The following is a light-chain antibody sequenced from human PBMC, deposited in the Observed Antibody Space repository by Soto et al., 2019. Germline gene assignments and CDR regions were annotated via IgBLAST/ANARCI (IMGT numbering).Light chain of an antibody. CDR3: QQYGSSPWT. J-gene: IGKJ1*01. Sequence: EMAWAQSPGTLSFPTGERATIPCRASQSVRSSYLAWYQQKPGQAPRLLIYGASSRATGIPDRFSGSGSGTDFTLTISRLEPEDFAVYYCQQYGSSPWTFGQGTKVDIK. V-gene: IGKV3-20*01. CDR2: GAS. CDR1: QSVRSSY.